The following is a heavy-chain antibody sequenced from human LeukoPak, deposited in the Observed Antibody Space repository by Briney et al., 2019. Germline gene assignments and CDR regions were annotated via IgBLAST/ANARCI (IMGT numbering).Heavy chain of an antibody. Sequence: GASVKVSCKASGYTFTIYDINWVRQATGQGLEWMGWMNPNSGNTGYAQKFQGRVTMTRDTSISTPYMELSSLRSEDTAVYYCARRDGSSWDQEHYYMDVWGKGTTVTVSS. CDR2: MNPNSGNT. V-gene: IGHV1-8*01. CDR1: GYTFTIYD. CDR3: ARRDGSSWDQEHYYMDV. D-gene: IGHD6-13*01. J-gene: IGHJ6*03.